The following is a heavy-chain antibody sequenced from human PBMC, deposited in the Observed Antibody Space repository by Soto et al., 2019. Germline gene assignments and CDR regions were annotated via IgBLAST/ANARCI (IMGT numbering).Heavy chain of an antibody. Sequence: EVQLVESGGGLVQPAGSLRLSCAGSGFTFNSYWLHWVRQAPGKGLVWVSRVNMDGSTTTYADSVKGRFTISRDNAKNTVYLQMNSLRADDTAVYYCARGAKGQWLVDYWGQGTPVTVSS. CDR1: GFTFNSYW. V-gene: IGHV3-74*01. J-gene: IGHJ4*02. CDR2: VNMDGSTT. D-gene: IGHD6-19*01. CDR3: ARGAKGQWLVDY.